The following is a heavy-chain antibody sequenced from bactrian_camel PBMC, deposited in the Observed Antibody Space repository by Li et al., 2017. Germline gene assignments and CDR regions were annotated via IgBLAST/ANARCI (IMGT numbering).Heavy chain of an antibody. D-gene: IGHD3*01. Sequence: HVQLVESGGGSVQAGGSLTLSCLASGFTYAKNLMGWFRQAPGKGLEWVAQIAYDGWVTRYHNSAKGRFTISRDNARNTLYLQMNSLKPEDTAMYYCTKDRSYGTRNWAQSTRGQGTQVTVS. V-gene: IGHV3S6*01. CDR1: GFTYAKNL. CDR2: IAYDGWVT. CDR3: TKDRSYGTRNWAQST. J-gene: IGHJ4*01.